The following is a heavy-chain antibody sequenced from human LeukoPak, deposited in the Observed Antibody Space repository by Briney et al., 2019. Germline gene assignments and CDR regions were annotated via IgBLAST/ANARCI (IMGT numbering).Heavy chain of an antibody. CDR2: IYYSGST. CDR1: GGSISSYY. V-gene: IGHV4-59*01. CDR3: ARGSQKGIDY. J-gene: IGHJ4*02. Sequence: SGTLSLTCTVSGGSISSYYWSWIRQPPGKGLEWIAYIYYSGSTNYNPSLKSRVTISVDTSENQFSLKLSSVTAADTAVYYCARGSQKGIDYWGQGTLVTVSS.